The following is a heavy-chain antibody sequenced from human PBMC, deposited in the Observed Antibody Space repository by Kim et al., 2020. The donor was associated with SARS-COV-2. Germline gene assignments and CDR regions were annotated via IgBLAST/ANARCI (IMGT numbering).Heavy chain of an antibody. J-gene: IGHJ3*02. D-gene: IGHD3-16*01. Sequence: ASVKVSCKASGYTFTGYYMHWVRQAPGQGLEWMGRINPNSGGTNYAQKFQGRVTMTRDTSISTAYMELSRLRSDDTAVYYCARDSAFGPTAFDIWGQGTMVTVSS. CDR3: ARDSAFGPTAFDI. V-gene: IGHV1-2*06. CDR1: GYTFTGYY. CDR2: INPNSGGT.